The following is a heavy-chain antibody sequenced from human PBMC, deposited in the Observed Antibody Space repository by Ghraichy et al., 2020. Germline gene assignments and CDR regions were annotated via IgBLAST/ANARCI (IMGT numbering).Heavy chain of an antibody. D-gene: IGHD1-26*01. CDR1: GYTFTGYY. CDR2: INPNSGGT. CDR3: ARVRIGGGFDP. J-gene: IGHJ5*02. V-gene: IGHV1-2*02. Sequence: ASVKVSCKASGYTFTGYYMHWVRQAPGQGLEWMGWINPNSGGTNYAQKFQGSVTMTRDTSISTAYMELSRLRSDDTTVYYCARVRIGGGFDPWGQGTLVTVSS.